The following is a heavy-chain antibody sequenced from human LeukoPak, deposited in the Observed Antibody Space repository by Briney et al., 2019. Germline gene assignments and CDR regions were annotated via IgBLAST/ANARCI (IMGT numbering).Heavy chain of an antibody. D-gene: IGHD6-19*01. CDR1: GFIFSSYS. CDR2: ISSSSSTI. J-gene: IGHJ4*02. Sequence: GGSLRLSCAASGFIFSSYSMNWVRQAPGRGLEWVSYISSSSSTIYYADSVKGRFTISRGNAKNSLYLQMNSLRAEDTAVYYCARDLGYSSGPNYWGQGTRVTVSS. CDR3: ARDLGYSSGPNY. V-gene: IGHV3-48*01.